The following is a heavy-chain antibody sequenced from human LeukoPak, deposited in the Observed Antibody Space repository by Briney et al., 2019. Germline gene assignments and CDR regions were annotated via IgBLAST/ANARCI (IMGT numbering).Heavy chain of an antibody. V-gene: IGHV3-30*03. J-gene: IGHJ6*03. CDR3: ATSRSSRPNRYYYYYMDV. Sequence: GGSLRLSCAASGFTFSSYGMHWVRQAPGKGLEWVAVISYDGSNKYYADSVKGRFTISMDNSKNTLYLQMNSRTAKGTAVYDCATSRSSRPNRYYYYYMDVWGKGTTVTVSS. CDR1: GFTFSSYG. CDR2: ISYDGSNK. D-gene: IGHD2-2*01.